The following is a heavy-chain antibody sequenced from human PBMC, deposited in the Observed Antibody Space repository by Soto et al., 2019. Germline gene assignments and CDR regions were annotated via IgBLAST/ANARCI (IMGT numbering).Heavy chain of an antibody. V-gene: IGHV3-30*18. J-gene: IGHJ4*02. CDR3: AKEDPYGDRSNVFDY. Sequence: PGGSLRLSCAASGFTFSSYGMHWVRQAPGKGLEWVAVISYDGSNKYYADSVKGRFTISRDNSKNTLYLQTNSLRAEDTAVYYCAKEDPYGDRSNVFDYWGQGTLVTVSS. CDR1: GFTFSSYG. CDR2: ISYDGSNK. D-gene: IGHD4-17*01.